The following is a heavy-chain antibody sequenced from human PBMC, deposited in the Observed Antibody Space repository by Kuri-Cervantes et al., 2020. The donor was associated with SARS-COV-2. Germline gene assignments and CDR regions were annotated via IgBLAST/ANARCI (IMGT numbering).Heavy chain of an antibody. CDR3: ARRICSSTSCYYYNWFDP. D-gene: IGHD2-2*01. CDR2: IYYSGST. Sequence: GSLRLYCTVSGGSISSYYWSWIRQPPGKGLEWIGYIYYSGSTNYNPSLKSQVTISVDTSKNQFSLKLSSVTAADTAVYYCARRICSSTSCYYYNWFDPWGQGTLVTVSS. CDR1: GGSISSYY. V-gene: IGHV4-59*12. J-gene: IGHJ5*02.